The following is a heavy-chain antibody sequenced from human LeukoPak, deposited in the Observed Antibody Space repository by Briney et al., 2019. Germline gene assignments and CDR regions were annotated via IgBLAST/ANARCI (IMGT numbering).Heavy chain of an antibody. Sequence: PGGSLRLSCAASGFTFSSYAMSWVRQAPGKGLEWVSAISGSGGSTYYADSVKGRFTISRDNSKNTLYLQMNSLRAEDTAVYYCAKESSDFWSGRPEYFQHWGQGTLVTVSS. J-gene: IGHJ1*01. CDR1: GFTFSSYA. V-gene: IGHV3-23*01. CDR3: AKESSDFWSGRPEYFQH. D-gene: IGHD3-3*01. CDR2: ISGSGGST.